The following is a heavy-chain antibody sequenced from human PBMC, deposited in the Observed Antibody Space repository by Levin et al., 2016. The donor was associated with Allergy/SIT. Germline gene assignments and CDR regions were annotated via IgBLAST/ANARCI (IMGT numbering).Heavy chain of an antibody. D-gene: IGHD5-24*01. CDR2: INPNSGGT. J-gene: IGHJ4*02. CDR1: GYTFTGYY. CDR3: ALSPMRRDGYNEELDY. Sequence: ASVKVSCKASGYTFTGYYMHWVRQAPGQGLEWMGWINPNSGGTNYAQKFQGRVTMTRDTSISTAYMELSRLRSDDTAVYYCALSPMRRDGYNEELDYWGQGTLVTVSS. V-gene: IGHV1-2*02.